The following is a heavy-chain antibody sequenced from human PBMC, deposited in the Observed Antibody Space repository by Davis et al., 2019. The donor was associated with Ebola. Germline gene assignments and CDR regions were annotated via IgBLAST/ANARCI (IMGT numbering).Heavy chain of an antibody. D-gene: IGHD3-3*01. Sequence: SETLSLTCTVSGGSISSYYWSWIRQPPGKGLEWIGYIYSGSTNYNPSLKSRVTISVDTSKNQFSLKLSSVTAADTAVYYCARLNTIFGVVNYGMDVWGQGTTVTVSS. V-gene: IGHV4-59*08. CDR2: IYSGST. J-gene: IGHJ6*02. CDR3: ARLNTIFGVVNYGMDV. CDR1: GGSISSYY.